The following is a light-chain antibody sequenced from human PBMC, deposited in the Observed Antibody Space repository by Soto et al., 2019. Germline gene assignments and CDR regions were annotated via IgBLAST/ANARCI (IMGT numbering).Light chain of an antibody. V-gene: IGKV3-15*01. CDR1: QSVSSD. Sequence: EKVMTQSPTTLSVSPGERATLSCRASQSVSSDLAWYQQKPGQAPRLLIYGASTRATGIPARFSGSGSGTEFTLIISSLHSEDFAVYYCQQYNNWPWTLGQGTKVDIK. CDR2: GAS. J-gene: IGKJ1*01. CDR3: QQYNNWPWT.